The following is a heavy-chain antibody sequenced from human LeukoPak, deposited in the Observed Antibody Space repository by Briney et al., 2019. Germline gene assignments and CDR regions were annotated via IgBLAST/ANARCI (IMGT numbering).Heavy chain of an antibody. CDR1: GYSFTSQW. J-gene: IGHJ6*01. CDR3: TRLRFSGRHGIDL. CDR2: IYPGDSET. V-gene: IGHV5-51*01. D-gene: IGHD3-10*01. Sequence: GESLKISCQGSGYSFTSQWIAWVRQMPGKGLESMGIIYPGDSETRYSPSFQGQVTISVDRSISTAYLEWTSAQVSDTATYYCTRLRFSGRHGIDLWGQGTTVTVSS.